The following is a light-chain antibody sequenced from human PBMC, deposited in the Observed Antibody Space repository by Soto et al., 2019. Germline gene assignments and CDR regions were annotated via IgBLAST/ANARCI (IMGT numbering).Light chain of an antibody. V-gene: IGKV1-5*03. CDR2: KAS. Sequence: DIQMTQSPSTLSASVGDRVPITCRASQSISSWLAWYQQKPGKAPKVLIYKASSLESGVPSRFSGSGSGTEFTLTISSLQPDDFATYYCQQYSSYSRTFGQGTKVDIK. CDR3: QQYSSYSRT. CDR1: QSISSW. J-gene: IGKJ1*01.